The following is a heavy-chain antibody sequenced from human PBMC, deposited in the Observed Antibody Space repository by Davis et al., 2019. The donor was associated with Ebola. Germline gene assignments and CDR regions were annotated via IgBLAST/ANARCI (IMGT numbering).Heavy chain of an antibody. J-gene: IGHJ3*02. Sequence: ASVKVSCKASGYTFTSYDINWVRQATGQGLEWMGWINPNSGGTNYAQKFQGWVTMTRDTSISTAYMELSRLRSDDTAVYYCARTGTNGAAFDIWGQGTMVTVSS. CDR2: INPNSGGT. V-gene: IGHV1-2*04. CDR3: ARTGTNGAAFDI. CDR1: GYTFTSYD. D-gene: IGHD1-14*01.